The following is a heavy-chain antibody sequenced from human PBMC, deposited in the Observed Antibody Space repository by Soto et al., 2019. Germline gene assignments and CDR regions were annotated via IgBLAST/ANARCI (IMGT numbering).Heavy chain of an antibody. CDR3: ARDSVVTIFGVVPKGYYYGMDV. V-gene: IGHV1-2*02. CDR1: GYPFTGYY. D-gene: IGHD3-3*01. CDR2: INPNSGGT. Sequence: ASGNVSCKASGYPFTGYYMHWVRQAPGQGLEWMGWINPNSGGTNYAQKFQGRVTMTRDTSISTAYMELSRLRSDDTAVYYCARDSVVTIFGVVPKGYYYGMDVWGQGTTVTVSS. J-gene: IGHJ6*02.